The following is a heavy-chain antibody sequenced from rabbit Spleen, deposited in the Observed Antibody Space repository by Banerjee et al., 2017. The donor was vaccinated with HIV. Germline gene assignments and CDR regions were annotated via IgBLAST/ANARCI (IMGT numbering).Heavy chain of an antibody. V-gene: IGHV1S45*01. Sequence: QQQLVESGGGLVQPGGSLQLSCKASGFDFSRYGVSWVRQAPGKGLEWIGYIDPIFGSTYYASWAKGRFTISKTSSTTVTLQMTSLTAADTATYFCARDLYSSGRGYYDLWGPGTLVTVS. J-gene: IGHJ4*01. CDR2: IDPIFGST. CDR3: ARDLYSSGRGYYDL. D-gene: IGHD1-1*01. CDR1: GFDFSRYG.